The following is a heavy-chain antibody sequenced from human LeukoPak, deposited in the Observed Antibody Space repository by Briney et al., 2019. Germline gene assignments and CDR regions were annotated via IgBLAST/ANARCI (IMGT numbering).Heavy chain of an antibody. Sequence: ASVKVSCRVSGYTLTELSMHWVRQAPGKGLEWMGGFDPEDGETIYAQKFQGRVTMTEDTSTDTAYMELSSLRSEDTAVYYCAILPNRVGATFLLAFDYWGQGTLVTVSS. CDR3: AILPNRVGATFLLAFDY. V-gene: IGHV1-24*01. J-gene: IGHJ4*02. D-gene: IGHD1-26*01. CDR2: FDPEDGET. CDR1: GYTLTELS.